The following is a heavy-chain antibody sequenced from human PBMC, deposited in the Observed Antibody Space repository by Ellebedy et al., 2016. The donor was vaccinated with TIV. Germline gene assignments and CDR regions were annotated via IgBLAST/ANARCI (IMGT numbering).Heavy chain of an antibody. V-gene: IGHV3-74*01. J-gene: IGHJ6*02. D-gene: IGHD2-2*03. Sequence: GGSLRLXXATSGFTFSNYWMHWVRQAPGKGLVWVSRVNSDGSTTSYADSVKGRFTISRDNAKNTLYLQMNSLRAEDTAVYYCAREWMRGMDGWGQGTTVTVSS. CDR1: GFTFSNYW. CDR2: VNSDGSTT. CDR3: AREWMRGMDG.